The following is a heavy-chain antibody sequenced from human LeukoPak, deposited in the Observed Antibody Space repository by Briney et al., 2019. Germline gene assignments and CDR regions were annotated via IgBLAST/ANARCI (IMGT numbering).Heavy chain of an antibody. V-gene: IGHV3-23*01. Sequence: GGSLRLSCAASGFTFSSYAMSWVRQAPGKGLEWVSAISGSGDSTYYADSVKGRFTISRDNSKNTLYLQMNSLRAEDTAVYYCAKWRSSWYRGRSFDYWGQGTLVTVSS. J-gene: IGHJ4*02. CDR2: ISGSGDST. D-gene: IGHD6-13*01. CDR1: GFTFSSYA. CDR3: AKWRSSWYRGRSFDY.